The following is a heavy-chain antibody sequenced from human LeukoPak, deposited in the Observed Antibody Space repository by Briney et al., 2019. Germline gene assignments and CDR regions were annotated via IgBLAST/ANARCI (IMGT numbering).Heavy chain of an antibody. CDR2: INNVGGST. D-gene: IGHD3-10*01. V-gene: IGHV3-74*01. CDR1: EFTLSNYW. CDR3: AREKPADYGSGSYDLQYYYFGMDV. J-gene: IGHJ6*02. Sequence: GGSLRLSCAASEFTLSNYWMYWVRQAPGKGLVWVSRINNVGGSTSYADSAKGRFTVSRDNAKSTVYLQMISLGDEDTAVYYCAREKPADYGSGSYDLQYYYFGMDVWGQGTTVTVSS.